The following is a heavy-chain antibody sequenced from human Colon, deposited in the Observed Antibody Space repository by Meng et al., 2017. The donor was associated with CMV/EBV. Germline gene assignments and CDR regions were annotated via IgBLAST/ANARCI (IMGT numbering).Heavy chain of an antibody. V-gene: IGHV1-46*01. CDR2: INPSGDST. CDR3: ARDQGKYDNSWWLDA. D-gene: IGHD6-13*01. CDR1: GYMFTSSY. J-gene: IGHJ5*02. Sequence: SGYMFTSSYMHWVRQAPGQGLEWMGIINPSGDSTIYAQKFQGRVTMTRDTSTSTDYMELSSLRSEDTAMYYCARDQGKYDNSWWLDAWGQGTLVTVSS.